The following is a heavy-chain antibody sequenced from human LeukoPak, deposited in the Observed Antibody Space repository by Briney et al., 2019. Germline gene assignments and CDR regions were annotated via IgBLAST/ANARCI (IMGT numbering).Heavy chain of an antibody. CDR1: GFTVSSNY. V-gene: IGHV3-7*01. CDR2: IKQDGSEK. D-gene: IGHD6-19*01. CDR3: ARDLAVAGTGYFDY. J-gene: IGHJ4*02. Sequence: GGSLRLSCAASGFTVSSNYMSWVRQAPGKGLEWVANIKQDGSEKYYVDSVKGRFTISRDNAKNSLYLQMNSLRAEDTAVYYCARDLAVAGTGYFDYWGQGTLVTVSS.